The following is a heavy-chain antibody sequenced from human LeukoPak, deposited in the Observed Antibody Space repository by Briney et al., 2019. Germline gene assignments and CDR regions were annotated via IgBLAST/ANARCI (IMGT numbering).Heavy chain of an antibody. CDR1: GDSVSSNSAA. J-gene: IGHJ4*02. CDR2: TYYKPKWYN. Sequence: SQTLSLTCAISGDSVSSNSAAWNWIRQSPSRGLEWLGRTYYKPKWYNDYAVSVKSRMTIYSDTSKNHFSLQLNSVTPEDTAVYYCARGGCSSTSCRRYLDYWGQGTLVTVSS. D-gene: IGHD2-2*01. CDR3: ARGGCSSTSCRRYLDY. V-gene: IGHV6-1*01.